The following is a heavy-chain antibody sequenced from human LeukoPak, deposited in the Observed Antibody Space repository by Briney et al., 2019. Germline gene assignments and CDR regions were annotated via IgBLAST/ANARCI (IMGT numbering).Heavy chain of an antibody. CDR3: ARHGSSYSFDC. CDR1: GXSINGYY. Sequence: SETLSLTCTVSGXSINGYYGSWIPQPPGKGLEWIDYISYSGSTNYNPSLKSRVTMSVDTSKNQFSLRLSSVTAADTAVYYCARHGSSYSFDCWGQGTLVTVSS. D-gene: IGHD6-13*01. V-gene: IGHV4-59*08. CDR2: ISYSGST. J-gene: IGHJ4*02.